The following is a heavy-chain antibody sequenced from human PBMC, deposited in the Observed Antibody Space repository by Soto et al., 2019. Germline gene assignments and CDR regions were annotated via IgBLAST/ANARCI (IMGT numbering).Heavy chain of an antibody. CDR3: AKNKVEMSTFYRYYAMDV. V-gene: IGHV4-34*02. CDR2: VNYRGST. D-gene: IGHD3-3*02. Sequence: QVQLQQWGAGLLKPSETLSLTCAVYGGSFSGYYWSWIRQPPGKGLEWLGEVNYRGSTNYNPSLKRRVTISVDTSKNQFALKLSSVAAADTAVYYCAKNKVEMSTFYRYYAMDVWGQGPTVTVSS. J-gene: IGHJ6*02. CDR1: GGSFSGYY.